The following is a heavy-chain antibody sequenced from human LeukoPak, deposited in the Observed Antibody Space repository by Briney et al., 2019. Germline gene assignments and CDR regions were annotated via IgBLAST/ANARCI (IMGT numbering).Heavy chain of an antibody. V-gene: IGHV1-69*05. CDR2: IIPIFGTA. D-gene: IGHD5-24*01. Sequence: SVKVSCKASGGTFSSYAISWVRQAPGQGLEWMGGIIPIFGTANYAQKFQGRVTMTRDTSTSTVYVELSSLRSEDTAVYYCAGDLNGYNYGADYWGQGTLVTVSS. CDR1: GGTFSSYA. J-gene: IGHJ4*02. CDR3: AGDLNGYNYGADY.